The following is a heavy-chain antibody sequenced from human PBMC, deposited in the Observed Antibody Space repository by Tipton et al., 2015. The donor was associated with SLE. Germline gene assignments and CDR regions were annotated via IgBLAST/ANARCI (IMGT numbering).Heavy chain of an antibody. J-gene: IGHJ6*03. V-gene: IGHV3-74*01. CDR2: MNTAGTIT. CDR1: GFTFYRHW. Sequence: SLRLSCAAPGFTFYRHWMHWVRQAPGKGLVWVSRMNTAGTITSYVDSVKGRFTISRDNAKNTLYLQMNSLRVEDPAVYYCARDRAAQYYSYYYMDVWGKGTTVAISS. CDR3: ARDRAAQYYSYYYMDV. D-gene: IGHD6-25*01.